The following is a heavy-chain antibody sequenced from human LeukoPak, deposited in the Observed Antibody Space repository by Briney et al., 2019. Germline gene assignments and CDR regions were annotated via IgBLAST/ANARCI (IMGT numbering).Heavy chain of an antibody. J-gene: IGHJ5*02. D-gene: IGHD3-10*01. CDR2: INPSGGST. CDR3: ARDPTTIWFGELYWFDA. Sequence: GASVKVSCKASGYTFTSYYMHWVRQAPGQGLEXMXIINPSGGSTSYAQKFQGRVTMTRDTSTRTVYMELSSLRSEDTAVYYSARDPTTIWFGELYWFDAWGQGTLVTVSS. CDR1: GYTFTSYY. V-gene: IGHV1-46*01.